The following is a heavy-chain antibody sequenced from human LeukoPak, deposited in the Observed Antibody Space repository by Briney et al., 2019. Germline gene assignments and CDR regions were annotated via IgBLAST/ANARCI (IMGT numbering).Heavy chain of an antibody. CDR3: ASQSFARFDP. CDR2: IHPDGSKQ. Sequence: GGSLRLSCAASGFTFSSYGMSWVRQAPGKGLEWVGNIHPDGSKQYPVDSVKGRFTISRDNSRNLFFLQMNSLRVEDTAVYYCASQSFARFDPWGQGTLVTVSS. D-gene: IGHD3-16*01. V-gene: IGHV3-7*01. J-gene: IGHJ5*02. CDR1: GFTFSSYG.